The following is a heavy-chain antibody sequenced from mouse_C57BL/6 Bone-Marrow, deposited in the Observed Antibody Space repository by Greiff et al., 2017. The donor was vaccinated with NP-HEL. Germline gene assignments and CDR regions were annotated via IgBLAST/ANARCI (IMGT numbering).Heavy chain of an antibody. D-gene: IGHD1-1*01. Sequence: EVQRVESGGGLVKPGGSLKLSCAASGFTFSDYGMHWVRQAPEKGLEWVAYISSGSSTIYYADTVKGRFTISRDNAKNTLFLQMTSLRSEDTAMEYCARPTTVVATFAYWGQGTLVTVSA. CDR1: GFTFSDYG. J-gene: IGHJ3*01. V-gene: IGHV5-17*01. CDR3: ARPTTVVATFAY. CDR2: ISSGSSTI.